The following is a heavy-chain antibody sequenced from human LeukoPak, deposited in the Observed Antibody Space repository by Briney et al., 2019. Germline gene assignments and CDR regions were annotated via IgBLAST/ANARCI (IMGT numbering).Heavy chain of an antibody. V-gene: IGHV4-39*07. CDR1: GGSISSSSYY. Sequence: PSETLSLTCTVSGGSISSSSYYWGWIRQPPGKGLEWIGSIYYSGSTYYNPSLKSRVTISVDTSKNQFSLKLSSVTAADTAVYYCARGMTNDYWGQGTLVTVSS. J-gene: IGHJ4*02. D-gene: IGHD4-11*01. CDR3: ARGMTNDY. CDR2: IYYSGST.